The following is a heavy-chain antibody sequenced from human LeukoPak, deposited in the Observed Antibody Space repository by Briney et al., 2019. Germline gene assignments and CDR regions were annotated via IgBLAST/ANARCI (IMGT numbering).Heavy chain of an antibody. D-gene: IGHD6-19*01. CDR2: IYSGGST. V-gene: IGHV3-53*01. CDR3: AREMSSGQNHNYFDY. CDR1: GFTVSSNY. Sequence: GGSLRLSCAASGFTVSSNYMSWVRQAPGKGLEWVSVIYSGGSTYYADSVKGRFTISRDNSKNTLYLQMNSLRAEDTAVYYCAREMSSGQNHNYFDYWGQGTLVTVSS. J-gene: IGHJ4*02.